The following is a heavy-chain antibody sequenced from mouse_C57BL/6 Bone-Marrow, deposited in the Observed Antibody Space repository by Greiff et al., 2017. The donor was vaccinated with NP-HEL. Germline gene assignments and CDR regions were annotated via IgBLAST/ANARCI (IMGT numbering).Heavy chain of an antibody. CDR1: GFSLTSYG. V-gene: IGHV2-2*01. D-gene: IGHD1-1*01. Sequence: QVQLQQSGPGLVQPSQSLSITCTVSGFSLTSYGVHWVRQSPGKGLEWLGVIWSGGSTDYNAAFISRLSISKDNSTSQVFFKMNSLQADDTAIYYCARNGHYYGSSPLAYWGQGTLVTVSA. CDR3: ARNGHYYGSSPLAY. J-gene: IGHJ3*01. CDR2: IWSGGST.